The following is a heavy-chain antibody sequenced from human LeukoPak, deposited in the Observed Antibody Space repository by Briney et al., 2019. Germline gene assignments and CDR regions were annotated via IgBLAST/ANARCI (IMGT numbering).Heavy chain of an antibody. D-gene: IGHD2-2*01. J-gene: IGHJ6*03. CDR3: ARDPSGQLLNYYYYYYMDV. V-gene: IGHV1-8*01. CDR2: MNPNSGNT. CDR1: GFTFTSYD. Sequence: GASVKVSCKASGFTFTSYDINWVRQATGQGLEWMGWMNPNSGNTGYAQKFQGRVTMTRDTSTSTVYMELSSLRSEDTAVYYCARDPSGQLLNYYYYYYMDVWGKGTTVTVSS.